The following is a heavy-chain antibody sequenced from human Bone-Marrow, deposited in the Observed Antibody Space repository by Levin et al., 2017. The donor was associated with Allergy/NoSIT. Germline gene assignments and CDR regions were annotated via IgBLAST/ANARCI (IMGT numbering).Heavy chain of an antibody. CDR2: VSWNSGTI. J-gene: IGHJ6*02. Sequence: SLKISCAASGFTFTDYAIHWIRQAPGRGLEWVSGVSWNSGTIGYPDSVKGRFTISRDNAKNSLYLQMNSLRTEDTALYFCARHKDYGGNGYYYYGMDVWGQGTTVTVSS. D-gene: IGHD4-23*01. CDR1: GFTFTDYA. V-gene: IGHV3-9*01. CDR3: ARHKDYGGNGYYYYGMDV.